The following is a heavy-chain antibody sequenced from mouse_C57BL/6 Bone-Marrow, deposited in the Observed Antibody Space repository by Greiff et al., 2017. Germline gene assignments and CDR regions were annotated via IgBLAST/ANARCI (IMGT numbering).Heavy chain of an antibody. CDR1: GYSITSDY. D-gene: IGHD2-1*01. CDR2: ISYSGST. CDR3: ARYGNSGFYSYYFDY. Sequence: VQLKESGPGLAKPSQTLSLTCSVTGYSITSDYWNWIRKFPGNKLEYMGYISYSGSTYYNPSPKSRISLTRDTSKNQYYLQLNSVTTEDTATYYCARYGNSGFYSYYFDYWGQGTTLTVSS. V-gene: IGHV3-8*01. J-gene: IGHJ2*01.